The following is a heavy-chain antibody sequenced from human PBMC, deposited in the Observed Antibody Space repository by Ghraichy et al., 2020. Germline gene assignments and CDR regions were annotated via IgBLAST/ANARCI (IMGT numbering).Heavy chain of an antibody. CDR3: ARASGSYHHALDY. Sequence: SETLSLTCTVSGGSISSYYWSWIRQPPGKGLEWIGYIYYSGSTNYNPSLKSRVTISVDTSKNQFSLKLSSVTAADTAVYYCARASGSYHHALDYWGQGTLVTVSS. CDR1: GGSISSYY. J-gene: IGHJ4*02. D-gene: IGHD1-26*01. CDR2: IYYSGST. V-gene: IGHV4-59*01.